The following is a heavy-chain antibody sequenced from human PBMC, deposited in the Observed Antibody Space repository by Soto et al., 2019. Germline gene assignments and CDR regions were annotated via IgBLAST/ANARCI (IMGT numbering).Heavy chain of an antibody. J-gene: IGHJ5*02. CDR2: IYYSGST. D-gene: IGHD4-17*01. V-gene: IGHV4-39*01. Sequence: QLQLQESGPGLVKPSETLSLTCTVSGGSISSSNYYWGWIRQPPGKGLDWIANIYYSGSTYYNPSLESRVTISLDTSKNQFSLRLSSVTAADTAVYYCARFETTMTYWSWFDPWGQGTLVTVSS. CDR3: ARFETTMTYWSWFDP. CDR1: GGSISSSNYY.